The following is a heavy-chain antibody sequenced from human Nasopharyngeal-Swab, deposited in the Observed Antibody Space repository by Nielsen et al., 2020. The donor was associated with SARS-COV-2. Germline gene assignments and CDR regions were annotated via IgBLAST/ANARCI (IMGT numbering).Heavy chain of an antibody. V-gene: IGHV4-34*01. CDR3: ARGGPPGHYYHYYGLDV. Sequence: RQAPGKGLEWIGEISHSGTSKYNPVLKCRVTISVDTSKNQVSLKLRSVTAADRGVYYCARGGPPGHYYHYYGLDVWGQGTTVTVSS. CDR2: ISHSGTS. J-gene: IGHJ6*02. D-gene: IGHD1-14*01.